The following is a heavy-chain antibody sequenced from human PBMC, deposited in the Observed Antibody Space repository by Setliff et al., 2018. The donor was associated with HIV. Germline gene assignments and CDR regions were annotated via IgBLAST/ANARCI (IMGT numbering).Heavy chain of an antibody. J-gene: IGHJ4*02. Sequence: ASVKVSCKTSGYTFSRYGFSWVRQAPGQGLEWMGWISAYNLNTNYAQKFQGRVTMTTDTSASTGYMELRSLRSDDTAVYYCARAYYHDSSGYQGSDYWGQGTLVTV. CDR1: GYTFSRYG. V-gene: IGHV1-18*01. CDR3: ARAYYHDSSGYQGSDY. D-gene: IGHD3-22*01. CDR2: ISAYNLNT.